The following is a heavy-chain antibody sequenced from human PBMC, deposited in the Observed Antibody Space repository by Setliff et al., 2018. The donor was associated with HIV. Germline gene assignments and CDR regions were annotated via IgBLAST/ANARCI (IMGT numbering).Heavy chain of an antibody. CDR2: ISNDGSNK. J-gene: IGHJ4*02. CDR1: GFTFSSKG. CDR3: TPLDY. D-gene: IGHD2-15*01. V-gene: IGHV3-30*06. Sequence: GGSLRLSCAASGFTFSSKGMHWVRQAPGKGLEWVAVISNDGSNKFYADSVKGRFTISRDNSKNTVYLQMNSLRTEDTALYYCTPLDYWGQGTLVTVSS.